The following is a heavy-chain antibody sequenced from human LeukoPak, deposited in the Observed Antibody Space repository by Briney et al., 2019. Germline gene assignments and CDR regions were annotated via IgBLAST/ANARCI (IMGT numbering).Heavy chain of an antibody. V-gene: IGHV1-46*01. D-gene: IGHD3-22*01. CDR1: GYTFTSYY. CDR3: ASGHYYDSSGYYS. J-gene: IGHJ4*02. Sequence: ASVKVSCKASGYTFTSYYMHWVRQAPGQGLEWRGIINPRGGSTSYAQKFQGRLTMTRYMSMRTVYMELGGLRSEDTAVYYCASGHYYDSSGYYSWGQGTLVTVSS. CDR2: INPRGGST.